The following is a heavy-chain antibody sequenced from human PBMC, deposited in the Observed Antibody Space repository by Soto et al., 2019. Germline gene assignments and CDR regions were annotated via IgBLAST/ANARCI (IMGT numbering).Heavy chain of an antibody. V-gene: IGHV3-48*01. Sequence: EVQLVESGGGLVQPGGSLRLSCAASGFTFSSYSMNWVRQAPGKGLEWVSYISSSSSTIYYADSVKGRFTNSRNNAKNSLYLQMNSLRAEDTAVYYCARGRIAAAGRWFDPWGQGTLVTVSS. CDR1: GFTFSSYS. CDR3: ARGRIAAAGRWFDP. D-gene: IGHD6-13*01. J-gene: IGHJ5*02. CDR2: ISSSSSTI.